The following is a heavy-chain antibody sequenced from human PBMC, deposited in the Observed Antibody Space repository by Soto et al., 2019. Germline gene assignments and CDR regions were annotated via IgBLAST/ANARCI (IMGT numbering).Heavy chain of an antibody. V-gene: IGHV3-21*01. CDR1: GFAFSSYT. Sequence: EVQLVESGGGLVKPGGSLRLSCAASGFAFSSYTMDWVRQAPGKGLEWVSSISSSSSYIYYTDSVKGRFTISRDNAKNSLYLQMHRLSADDTAVYYCAGDPRNSGWFDYWGQGTLVTVSS. CDR3: AGDPRNSGWFDY. CDR2: ISSSSSYI. J-gene: IGHJ4*02. D-gene: IGHD6-19*01.